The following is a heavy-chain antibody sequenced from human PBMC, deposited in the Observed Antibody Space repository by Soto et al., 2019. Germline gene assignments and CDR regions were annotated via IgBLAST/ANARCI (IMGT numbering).Heavy chain of an antibody. J-gene: IGHJ3*02. CDR3: AKEQEDIVVVVAATNAFDI. CDR2: ISWNSGSI. Sequence: EVQLVESGGGLVQPGRSLRLSCAASGFTFDDYAMHWVRQAPGKGLEWVSGISWNSGSIGYADSVKGRFTISRDNAKNSLYLQMNSLGAEDTALYYCAKEQEDIVVVVAATNAFDIWGQGTMVTVSS. CDR1: GFTFDDYA. V-gene: IGHV3-9*01. D-gene: IGHD2-15*01.